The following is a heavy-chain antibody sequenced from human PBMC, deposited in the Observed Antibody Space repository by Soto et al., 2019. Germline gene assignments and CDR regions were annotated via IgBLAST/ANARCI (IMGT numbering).Heavy chain of an antibody. Sequence: QVQLVQSGAEVKKPGSSVKVSCKASGGTFSTSTFTWVRQAPGQGLEWMGRTIPLLNVADYAQDFQGRLTITADKSTSTTYMELTSLTSKDTAVSYCARDSPSGSTFSGYDAIDSWGQGTLVTVSS. CDR3: ARDSPSGSTFSGYDAIDS. CDR2: TIPLLNVA. D-gene: IGHD5-12*01. V-gene: IGHV1-69*08. J-gene: IGHJ4*02. CDR1: GGTFSTST.